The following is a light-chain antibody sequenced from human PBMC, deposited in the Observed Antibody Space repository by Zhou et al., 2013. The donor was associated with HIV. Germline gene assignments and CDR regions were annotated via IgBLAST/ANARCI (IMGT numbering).Light chain of an antibody. CDR2: DAS. CDR1: QSVSSN. CDR3: QQYSNWPYT. V-gene: IGKV3-15*01. Sequence: EIVMTQSPATLSASPGERVTFSCRASQSVSSNLAWYQQKPGRAPRLLICDASAGVTGVPPRFSGSGSGTEFTLTINNMRSEDFAVYYCQQYSNWPYTFGQGTKLQIK. J-gene: IGKJ2*01.